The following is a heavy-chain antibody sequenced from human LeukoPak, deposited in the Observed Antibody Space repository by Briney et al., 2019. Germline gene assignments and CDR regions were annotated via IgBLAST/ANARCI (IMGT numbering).Heavy chain of an antibody. J-gene: IGHJ4*02. CDR3: ARDHVIKQAPPGF. V-gene: IGHV3-9*01. D-gene: IGHD3-10*01. CDR2: ISWNSGSI. Sequence: PGRSLRLSCAASGFTFDDYAMHWVRQAPGKGLEWVSGISWNSGSIGYADSVKGRFTISRDNAKNSLYLQMNSLRAEDTAVYYCARDHVIKQAPPGFWGQGTLVTVSS. CDR1: GFTFDDYA.